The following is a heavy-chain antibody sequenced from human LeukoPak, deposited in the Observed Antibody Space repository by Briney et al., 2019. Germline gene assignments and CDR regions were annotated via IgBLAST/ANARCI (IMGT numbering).Heavy chain of an antibody. J-gene: IGHJ4*02. CDR3: ARDPGYGLGVVYGDY. CDR1: GFTVIGNY. CDR2: IHRGGNT. Sequence: HPGGSLRLSCAASGFTVIGNYMSWVRQAPGKGLEWLSVIHRGGNTYYSDSVKGRFTISRDSSKNTVFLQMDSLRAEDTAVYYCARDPGYGLGVVYGDYWGQGTLVTVSS. V-gene: IGHV3-66*01. D-gene: IGHD3-10*01.